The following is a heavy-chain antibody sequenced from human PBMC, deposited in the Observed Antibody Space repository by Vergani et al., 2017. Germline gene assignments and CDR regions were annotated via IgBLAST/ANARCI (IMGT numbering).Heavy chain of an antibody. CDR3: AKGGRYXFWSGYYTIDYFDY. V-gene: IGHV3-30*18. D-gene: IGHD3-3*01. CDR1: GFTFSSYG. CDR2: ISYDGSNK. J-gene: IGHJ4*02. Sequence: QVQLVESGGGVVQPGRSLRLSCAASGFTFSSYGMHWVRQAPGKGLEWVAVISYDGSNKYYADSVKGRFTISRDNSKNTLYLQMNSLRAEDTAVYYCAKGGRYXFWSGYYTIDYFDYWGQGTLVTVSS.